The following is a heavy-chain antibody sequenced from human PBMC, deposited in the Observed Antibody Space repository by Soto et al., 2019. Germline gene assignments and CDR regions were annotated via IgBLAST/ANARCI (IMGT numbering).Heavy chain of an antibody. V-gene: IGHV4-59*08. D-gene: IGHD1-26*01. Sequence: QVQLQESGPGLVKPSETLSLTCTASGGSISSYYWSWIRQPPGKGLEWLGYISYSGSTNYNPSLKSRVTISADPSKNQFSLKLSAVTAADTAVYYCARQGPYSLRDWGQGTMVTVSS. CDR3: ARQGPYSLRD. J-gene: IGHJ4*02. CDR2: ISYSGST. CDR1: GGSISSYY.